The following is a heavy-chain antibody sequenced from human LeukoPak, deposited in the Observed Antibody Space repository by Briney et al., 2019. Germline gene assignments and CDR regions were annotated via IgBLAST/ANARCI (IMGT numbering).Heavy chain of an antibody. CDR1: GFTFSSYA. J-gene: IGHJ4*02. D-gene: IGHD6-13*01. CDR3: ARDLGSSSLDY. V-gene: IGHV3-30*04. Sequence: GGSLRLSCAASGFTFSSYAMHWVRQAPGKGLEWVAVISYDGSNKYYADSVKGRFTISRDNSKNTLYLQMNSLRAEDTAVYYCARDLGSSSLDYWAREPWSPSPQ. CDR2: ISYDGSNK.